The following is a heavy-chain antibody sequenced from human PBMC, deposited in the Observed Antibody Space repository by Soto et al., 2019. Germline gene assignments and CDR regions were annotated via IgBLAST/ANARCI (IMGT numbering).Heavy chain of an antibody. Sequence: ETLSLPCAVSFGSISSSNWWSLVRQPPGKGLEWIGEIYHSGSTNYNPSLKSRVTISVDKSKNQFSLKLSSVTAADTAVYYCARVGEYSGYDRSSDWFDPWGQGTLVTVSS. J-gene: IGHJ5*02. D-gene: IGHD5-12*01. CDR2: IYHSGST. CDR1: FGSISSSNW. CDR3: ARVGEYSGYDRSSDWFDP. V-gene: IGHV4-4*02.